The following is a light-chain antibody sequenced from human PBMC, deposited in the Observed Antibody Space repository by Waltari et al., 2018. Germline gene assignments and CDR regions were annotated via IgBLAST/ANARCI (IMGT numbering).Light chain of an antibody. CDR1: RFNIGNNY. CDR3: AAWDDSLSGWL. V-gene: IGLV1-47*01. J-gene: IGLJ3*02. Sequence: QSVLTQPPSASGTPGQRVTIPCSGSRFNIGNNYVYWYQQFPGTAPKLLIYGNNQRPSGVPDRFSDSKSGTSASLAISGLRSDDEADYFCAAWDDSLSGWLFGGGTKLTVL. CDR2: GNN.